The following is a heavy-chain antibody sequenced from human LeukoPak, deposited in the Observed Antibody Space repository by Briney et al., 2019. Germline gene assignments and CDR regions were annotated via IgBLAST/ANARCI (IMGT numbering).Heavy chain of an antibody. V-gene: IGHV4-39*07. J-gene: IGHJ4*02. CDR1: GGSISSSSYY. CDR3: ARRGYSYGTLWYFDY. CDR2: IYYSGST. D-gene: IGHD5-18*01. Sequence: PSETLSLTCTVSGGSISSSSYYWGWIRQPPGKGLEWIGSIYYSGSTYYNPSLKSRVTISVDTSKNQFSLKLSSVTAADTAVYYCARRGYSYGTLWYFDYWGQGTLVTVSS.